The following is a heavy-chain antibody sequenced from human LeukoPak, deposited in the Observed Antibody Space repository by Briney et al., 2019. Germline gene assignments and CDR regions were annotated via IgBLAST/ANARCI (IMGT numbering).Heavy chain of an antibody. Sequence: GGSLRLSCAASGFTFSSYEMNWVRQAPGKGLEWVANIKHDGSEIYYADSVKGRFTISRDNAKNSQSLQMNSLGAQDTAVYYCTRGQVTSVTRLAAFDIWGQGTLVTVSS. CDR1: GFTFSSYE. J-gene: IGHJ3*02. D-gene: IGHD4-17*01. V-gene: IGHV3-7*04. CDR3: TRGQVTSVTRLAAFDI. CDR2: IKHDGSEI.